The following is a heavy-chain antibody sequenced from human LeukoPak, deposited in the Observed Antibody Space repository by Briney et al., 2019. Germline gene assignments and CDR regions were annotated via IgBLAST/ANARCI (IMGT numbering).Heavy chain of an antibody. J-gene: IGHJ4*02. CDR2: INAGNGNT. D-gene: IGHD3-22*01. V-gene: IGHV1-3*03. CDR1: GYTFTSYA. CDR3: ARSPPNYYDSSGYFSLFDY. Sequence: ASVRVSCKSSGYTFTSYAMLWVRKAPGQMLEWIGWINAGNGNTKYSQEFQGRVTITRDTSASTAYMELGSLRSEDMAVYYCARSPPNYYDSSGYFSLFDYWGQGTLVTVSS.